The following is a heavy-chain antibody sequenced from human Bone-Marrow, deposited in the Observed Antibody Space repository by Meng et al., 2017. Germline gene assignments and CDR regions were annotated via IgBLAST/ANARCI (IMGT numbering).Heavy chain of an antibody. V-gene: IGHV4-59*01. CDR1: GGPISTYY. CDR2: INYSGRT. CDR3: ARGPSHGGSYSDY. Sequence: QVQLQESGPGLVKPSETLSLTCTVSGGPISTYYWSWIRQSPEKGLEWIGYINYSGRTNYIPSLRSRATISVDPSKNQFSLNLRSVTAADTAVYYCARGPSHGGSYSDYWGQGTLVTVSS. J-gene: IGHJ4*02. D-gene: IGHD2-21*02.